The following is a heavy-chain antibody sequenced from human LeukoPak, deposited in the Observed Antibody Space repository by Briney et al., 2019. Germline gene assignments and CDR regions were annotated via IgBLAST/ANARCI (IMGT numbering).Heavy chain of an antibody. Sequence: PSETLSLTCAVYGRSFSGYYWSWIRQPPGKGLEWIGEINHSGSTNYNPSLKSRVTISVDTSKNQFSLKLSSVTAADTAVHYCASRGYSYAQDYWGQGTLVTVSS. V-gene: IGHV4-34*01. J-gene: IGHJ4*02. CDR2: INHSGST. D-gene: IGHD5-18*01. CDR3: ASRGYSYAQDY. CDR1: GRSFSGYY.